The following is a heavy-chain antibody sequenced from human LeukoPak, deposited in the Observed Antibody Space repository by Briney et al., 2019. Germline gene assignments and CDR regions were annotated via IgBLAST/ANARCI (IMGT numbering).Heavy chain of an antibody. Sequence: GGSLRLSCAASGFTFGSYAMYWVRQAPGKGLEWVSGISGSGGSTFYADSVKGRFTISRDNSKNTLYLQMNSLRAEDTAVYYCAKDPPKWSIVGATTENYWGQGTLVTVSS. D-gene: IGHD1-26*01. CDR2: ISGSGGST. J-gene: IGHJ4*02. V-gene: IGHV3-23*01. CDR3: AKDPPKWSIVGATTENY. CDR1: GFTFGSYA.